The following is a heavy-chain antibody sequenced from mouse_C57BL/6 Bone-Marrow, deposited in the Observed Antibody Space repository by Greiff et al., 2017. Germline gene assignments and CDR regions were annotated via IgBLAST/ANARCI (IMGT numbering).Heavy chain of an antibody. CDR2: INPSTGGT. CDR1: GYSFTGYY. Sequence: VQLQQSGPELVKPGASVKISCKASGYSFTGYYMNWVKQSPEQSLEWIGEINPSTGGTTYNQKFKAKATLTVDKSSSTAYMQLKSLTSEDSAVYYCARSRDWDPFDYWGQGTTLTVSS. CDR3: ARSRDWDPFDY. D-gene: IGHD4-1*01. J-gene: IGHJ2*01. V-gene: IGHV1-42*01.